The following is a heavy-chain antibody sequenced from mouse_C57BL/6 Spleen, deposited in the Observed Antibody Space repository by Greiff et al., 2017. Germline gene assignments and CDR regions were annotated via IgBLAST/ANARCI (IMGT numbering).Heavy chain of an antibody. V-gene: IGHV10-1*01. CDR2: IRSKSNNYAT. Sequence: EVHLVESGGGLVQPKGSLKLSCAASGFSFNTYAMNWVRQAPGKGLEWVARIRSKSNNYATYYADSVKDRFTISRDDSESMLYLQMNNLKTEDTAMYYCVSSYYYGSSPLAYWGQGTLVTVSA. J-gene: IGHJ3*01. CDR1: GFSFNTYA. D-gene: IGHD1-1*01. CDR3: VSSYYYGSSPLAY.